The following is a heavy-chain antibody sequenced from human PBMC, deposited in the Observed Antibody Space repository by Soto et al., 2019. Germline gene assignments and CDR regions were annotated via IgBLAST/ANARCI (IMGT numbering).Heavy chain of an antibody. CDR2: IYSSGST. V-gene: IGHV4-59*01. Sequence: PSETLSLTCTVSGGSISNYYWNWIRQSPGKGLEWIGYIYSSGSTHYNPSLQNRVTISIDTSKNQVSLKVNSVTAADTAVYYCARDPPHRYGVYCFDYWGQGTPVTVSS. J-gene: IGHJ4*02. D-gene: IGHD2-8*01. CDR3: ARDPPHRYGVYCFDY. CDR1: GGSISNYY.